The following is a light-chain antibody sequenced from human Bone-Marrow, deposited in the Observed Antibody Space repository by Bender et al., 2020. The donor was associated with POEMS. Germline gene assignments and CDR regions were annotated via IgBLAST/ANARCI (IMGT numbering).Light chain of an antibody. CDR2: DVT. CDR1: SSDVGADDY. V-gene: IGLV2-14*03. J-gene: IGLJ1*01. Sequence: QSALTQPASVSGSPGQSITISCTGTSSDVGADDYVSWYQQYPGNVPKLVIYDVTHRPSGVSNRFSASKSGNTASLTIPALQAEDEAEYYCCAYAGVSTYVFGTGTKVTVL. CDR3: CAYAGVSTYV.